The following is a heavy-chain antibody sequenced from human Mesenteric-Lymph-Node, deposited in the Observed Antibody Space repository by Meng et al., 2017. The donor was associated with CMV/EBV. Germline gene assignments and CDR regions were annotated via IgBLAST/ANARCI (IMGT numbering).Heavy chain of an antibody. CDR2: ISGGGGTT. V-gene: IGHV3-23*01. J-gene: IGHJ6*02. Sequence: GGSLRLSCAASGFIFSSFAMSWVRQAPGKGLEWVSSISGGGGTTYYTDSVKGRFTISRDNSKNTVFLLMNNLTAEDTAMYYCARGLNGMDVWGQGTTVTVSS. CDR1: GFIFSSFA. CDR3: ARGLNGMDV.